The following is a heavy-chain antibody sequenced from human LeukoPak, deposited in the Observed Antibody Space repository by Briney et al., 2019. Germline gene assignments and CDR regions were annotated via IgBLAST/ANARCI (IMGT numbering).Heavy chain of an antibody. V-gene: IGHV3-30-3*01. D-gene: IGHD6-19*01. J-gene: IGHJ4*02. CDR2: ISYDGSNK. Sequence: PGGSLRLSCAASGFTFSSYAMHWVRQAPGKGLEWVAVISYDGSNKYYADSVKGRFTISRDNSKNTLYLQMNSLRAEDTAVYYCVRDKGISVAGTGGFDYWGQGTLVTVSS. CDR3: VRDKGISVAGTGGFDY. CDR1: GFTFSSYA.